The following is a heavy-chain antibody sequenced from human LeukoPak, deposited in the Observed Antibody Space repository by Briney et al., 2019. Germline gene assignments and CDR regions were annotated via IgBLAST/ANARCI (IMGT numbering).Heavy chain of an antibody. Sequence: PGGSLRLSCAASGFSFSSYWMSWVRQAPGKGLEWVANIKEDGSEKYYVDSLKGRFAISRDNAKSSLSLQLNSLRAEDTAVYYCARDQGWLQFDNWGQGTLVTVSS. D-gene: IGHD5-12*01. CDR3: ARDQGWLQFDN. J-gene: IGHJ4*02. CDR1: GFSFSSYW. CDR2: IKEDGSEK. V-gene: IGHV3-7*05.